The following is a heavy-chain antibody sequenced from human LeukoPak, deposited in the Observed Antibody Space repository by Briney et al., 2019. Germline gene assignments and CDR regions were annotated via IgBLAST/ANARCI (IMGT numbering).Heavy chain of an antibody. CDR1: GFTFSSYE. CDR3: AKTSYGSGSYYIRERYFDY. CDR2: ISSSGSTI. Sequence: GGSLRLSCAASGFTFSSYEMNCVRQAPGKGLEWVSYISSSGSTIYYADSVKGRFTISRDNAKNSLYLQMNSLRAEDTAVYYCAKTSYGSGSYYIRERYFDYWGQGTLVTVSS. V-gene: IGHV3-48*03. D-gene: IGHD3-10*01. J-gene: IGHJ4*02.